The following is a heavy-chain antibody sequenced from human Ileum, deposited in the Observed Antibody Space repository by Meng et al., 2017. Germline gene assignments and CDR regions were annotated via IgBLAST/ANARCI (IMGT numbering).Heavy chain of an antibody. CDR2: IYYSATT. Sequence: VQLQESGPGLVKPSQTLSRTCPISGDSISIGNYYWSWIRQHPGKGLEWIGYIYYSATTYYNPSLKSRVTISEDTSKSQFSLNLSSVTAADTAVYYCARTYNFWSGYYEWFDPWGQGTLVTVSS. CDR1: GDSISIGNYY. J-gene: IGHJ5*02. D-gene: IGHD3-3*01. V-gene: IGHV4-31*03. CDR3: ARTYNFWSGYYEWFDP.